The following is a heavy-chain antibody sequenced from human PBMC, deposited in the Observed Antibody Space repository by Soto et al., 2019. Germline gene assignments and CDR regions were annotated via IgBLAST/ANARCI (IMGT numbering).Heavy chain of an antibody. CDR1: GFSLSTSGVG. CDR3: AHADQKDIVVVPAAPFDY. J-gene: IGHJ4*02. V-gene: IGHV2-5*02. Sequence: SGPTLVKPTQTLTLTCTFSGFSLSTSGVGVGWIRQPPGKALEWLALIYWDDDKRYSPSLKSRLTITKDTSKNQVVLTMTNMDPVDTATYYCAHADQKDIVVVPAAPFDYWGQGTLVTVSS. D-gene: IGHD2-2*01. CDR2: IYWDDDK.